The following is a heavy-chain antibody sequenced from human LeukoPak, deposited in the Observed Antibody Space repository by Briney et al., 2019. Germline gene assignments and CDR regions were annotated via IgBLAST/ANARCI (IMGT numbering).Heavy chain of an antibody. V-gene: IGHV3-33*06. CDR2: IWYDGSKR. CDR3: AKGHRSSSSFFDS. J-gene: IGHJ4*02. Sequence: GGSLRLSCAASGFTFTSYGMHWVRQAPGKGLEWVAAIWYDGSKRLYADSVKGRFTISRDDSENALYLQMTSLRAEDTAVYYCAKGHRSSSSFFDSWGQGILVTVSS. CDR1: GFTFTSYG. D-gene: IGHD6-19*01.